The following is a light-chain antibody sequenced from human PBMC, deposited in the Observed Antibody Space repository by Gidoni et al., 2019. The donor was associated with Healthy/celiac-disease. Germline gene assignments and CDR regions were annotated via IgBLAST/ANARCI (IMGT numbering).Light chain of an antibody. CDR3: QQYNNWPRGLT. CDR2: GAS. Sequence: EIVMTQSPATLSVSPGKRATLSCRASQSVSSNLAWYQQKPGQAPRLLIYGASTRATGIPARFSGSGSWTEFTLTISSLQSEDFAVYYCQQYNNWPRGLTFGGGTKVEIK. J-gene: IGKJ4*01. V-gene: IGKV3-15*01. CDR1: QSVSSN.